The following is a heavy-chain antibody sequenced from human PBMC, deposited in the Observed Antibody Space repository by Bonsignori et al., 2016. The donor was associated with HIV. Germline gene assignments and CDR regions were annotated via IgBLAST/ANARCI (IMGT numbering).Heavy chain of an antibody. Sequence: SETLSLTCTVSGGSISSSSYYWGWIRQPPGKGLEWIGSIYYSGSTYYNPSLKSRVTISVDTSKNQFSLKLSSVTAADTAVYYCARDASPDYYDSSGSWGYWGQGTLVTVSS. CDR1: GGSISSSSYY. CDR2: IYYSGST. CDR3: ARDASPDYYDSSGSWGY. D-gene: IGHD3-22*01. J-gene: IGHJ4*02. V-gene: IGHV4-39*07.